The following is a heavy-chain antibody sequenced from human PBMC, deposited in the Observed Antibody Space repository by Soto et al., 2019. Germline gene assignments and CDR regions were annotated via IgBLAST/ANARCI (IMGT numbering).Heavy chain of an antibody. Sequence: PGGSLRLSCAASGFTFSSYEMNWVRQAPGKGLEWVSYISSSGSTIYYADSVKGRFTISRDNAKNSLYLQMNSLRAEDTAVYYCARDRGYIRFDPWGQGTLVTVSS. V-gene: IGHV3-48*03. CDR3: ARDRGYIRFDP. J-gene: IGHJ5*02. D-gene: IGHD6-25*01. CDR2: ISSSGSTI. CDR1: GFTFSSYE.